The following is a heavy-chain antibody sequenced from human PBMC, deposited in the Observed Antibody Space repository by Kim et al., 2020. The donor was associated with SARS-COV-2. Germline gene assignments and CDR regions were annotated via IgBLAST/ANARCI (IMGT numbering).Heavy chain of an antibody. D-gene: IGHD3-3*01. V-gene: IGHV3-23*01. CDR3: AKDLSSATYDFWSGYYGFDY. J-gene: IGHJ4*02. Sequence: GRFTISRDNSKNTLYLQMNSLRAEDKAIYYCAKDLSSATYDFWSGYYGFDYWGQGTLVTVSS.